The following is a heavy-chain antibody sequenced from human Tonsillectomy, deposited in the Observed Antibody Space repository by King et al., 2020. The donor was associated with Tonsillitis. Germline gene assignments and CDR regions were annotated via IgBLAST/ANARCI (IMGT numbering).Heavy chain of an antibody. CDR3: TRDRFWEWLLFRTDLAY. V-gene: IGHV3-49*03. D-gene: IGHD3-3*01. CDR1: GFTFGDYA. Sequence: VQLVESGGGLVQPGRSLRLSCTASGFTFGDYAMSWFRQAPGKGLEWVGFIRSKAYGGTTEYAASVKGRFTISRDDSTSIAYLQMNSLKTEDTAVYYCTRDRFWEWLLFRTDLAYWGQGTLVTVSS. CDR2: IRSKAYGGTT. J-gene: IGHJ4*02.